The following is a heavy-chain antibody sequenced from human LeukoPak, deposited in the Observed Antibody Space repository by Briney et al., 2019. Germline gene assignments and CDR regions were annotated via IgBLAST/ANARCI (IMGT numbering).Heavy chain of an antibody. D-gene: IGHD3-10*01. J-gene: IGHJ4*02. CDR2: ISAYNGNT. Sequence: ASVKVSCKASGYTFTSYGISWVRQAPGQGLEWMGWISAYNGNTNYAQKFQGRVTITADKSTSTAYMELSSLRSEDTAVYYCARESWFYYFDYWGQGTLVTVSS. CDR3: ARESWFYYFDY. CDR1: GYTFTSYG. V-gene: IGHV1-18*01.